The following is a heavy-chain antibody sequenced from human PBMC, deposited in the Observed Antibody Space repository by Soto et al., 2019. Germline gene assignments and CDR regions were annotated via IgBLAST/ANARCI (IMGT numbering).Heavy chain of an antibody. Sequence: ASVKVSCKASGYTFTSYDINWVRQATGQGLEWMGWMNPNSGNTGYAQKFQGRVTMTRNTSISTAYMELSSLRSEDTAVYYCARGVPYDSSGYLPPEAFDIWGQGTMVTVSS. CDR3: ARGVPYDSSGYLPPEAFDI. V-gene: IGHV1-8*01. J-gene: IGHJ3*02. CDR1: GYTFTSYD. D-gene: IGHD3-22*01. CDR2: MNPNSGNT.